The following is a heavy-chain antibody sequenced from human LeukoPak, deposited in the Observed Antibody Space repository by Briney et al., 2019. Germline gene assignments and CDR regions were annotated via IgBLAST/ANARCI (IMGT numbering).Heavy chain of an antibody. CDR3: ARVRYYDNGGYSHFDY. D-gene: IGHD3-22*01. CDR1: GYTFTSYY. Sequence: GASVKVSCKASGYTFTSYYLHWVRQGPGQGLEWMGIINPNGGSTSNAQKFQGRVTMTRDTSTSTVYMELSRLRSEDTAVYYCARVRYYDNGGYSHFDYWGQGTLVTVSS. J-gene: IGHJ4*02. V-gene: IGHV1-46*01. CDR2: INPNGGST.